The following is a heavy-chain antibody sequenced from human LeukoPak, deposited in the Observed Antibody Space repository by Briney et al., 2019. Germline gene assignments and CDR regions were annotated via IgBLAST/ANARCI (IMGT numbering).Heavy chain of an antibody. J-gene: IGHJ4*02. CDR1: GGSISSSSYY. V-gene: IGHV4-39*07. Sequence: SETLSLTCTVSGGSISSSSYYRGWIRQPPGKGLEWIGSIYYSGSTYYNPSLKSRVTISVDTSKNQFSLKLSSVTAADTAVYYCARKRMATISYYFDYWGQGTLVTVSS. D-gene: IGHD5-24*01. CDR2: IYYSGST. CDR3: ARKRMATISYYFDY.